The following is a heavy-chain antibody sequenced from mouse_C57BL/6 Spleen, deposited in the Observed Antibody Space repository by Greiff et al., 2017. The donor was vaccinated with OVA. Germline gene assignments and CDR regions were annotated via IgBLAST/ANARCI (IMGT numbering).Heavy chain of an antibody. D-gene: IGHD4-1*01. CDR3: ARWTGTSRWYFDV. CDR2: IWSGGST. Sequence: VQLQQSGPGLVQPSQSLSITCTVSGFSLTSYGVHWVRQSPGKGLEWLGVIWSGGSTDYNADFISRLSISKDNSKSTVFLKMNNLQADDTAIYYCARWTGTSRWYFDVWGTGTTVTVSS. CDR1: GFSLTSYG. V-gene: IGHV2-2*01. J-gene: IGHJ1*03.